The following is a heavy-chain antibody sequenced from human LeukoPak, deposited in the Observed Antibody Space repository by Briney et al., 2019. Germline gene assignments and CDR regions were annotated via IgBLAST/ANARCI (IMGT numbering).Heavy chain of an antibody. CDR1: GYTFTSYG. J-gene: IGHJ3*02. D-gene: IGHD2-2*01. Sequence: GASVKVSCKASGYTFTSYGISWVRQAPGQGLEWMGWISAYNGNTNYAQKLQGRVTMTTDTSTSTVYMELSSLRSEDTAVYYCARASRPTKAFDIWGQGTMVTVSS. V-gene: IGHV1-18*01. CDR2: ISAYNGNT. CDR3: ARASRPTKAFDI.